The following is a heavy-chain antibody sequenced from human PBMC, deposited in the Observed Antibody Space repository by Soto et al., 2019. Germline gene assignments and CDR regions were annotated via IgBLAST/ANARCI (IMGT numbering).Heavy chain of an antibody. CDR1: GGSISSYY. Sequence: PSETLSLTCTVSGGSISSYYWSWIRQPPGKGLEWIGYIYYSGSTNYNPSLKSRVTISVDTSKNQFSLKLSSVTAADTAVYYCARAPRTTVTSLNWYFDLWGRATLVTVSS. CDR2: IYYSGST. CDR3: ARAPRTTVTSLNWYFDL. D-gene: IGHD4-17*01. J-gene: IGHJ2*01. V-gene: IGHV4-59*08.